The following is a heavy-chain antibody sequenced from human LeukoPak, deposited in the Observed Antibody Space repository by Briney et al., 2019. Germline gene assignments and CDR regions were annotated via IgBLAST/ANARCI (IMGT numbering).Heavy chain of an antibody. CDR2: ISAYNGNT. V-gene: IGHV1-18*01. J-gene: IGHJ4*02. D-gene: IGHD3-22*01. Sequence: ASVKVSCKASGDTFTSYGISWVRQAPGQGLEWMGWISAYNGNTNYAQKLQGRVTMTTDTSTSTAYMELRSLRSDDTAVYYCARRGYYDSSGYYYYWGQGTLVTVSS. CDR3: ARRGYYDSSGYYYY. CDR1: GDTFTSYG.